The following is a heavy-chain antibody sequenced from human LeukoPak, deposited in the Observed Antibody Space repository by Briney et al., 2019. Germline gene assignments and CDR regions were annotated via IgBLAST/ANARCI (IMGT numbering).Heavy chain of an antibody. D-gene: IGHD1-26*01. J-gene: IGHJ3*02. CDR2: IKQDGSEK. V-gene: IGHV3-7*01. CDR1: GFTFSSYW. Sequence: GGSLRLSCAASGFTFSSYWMSWVRQAPGKGLEWVANIKQDGSEKYYVDSVKGRFTISRDNAKNSLYLQMDSLRAEDTAVYYCARGVAATEPDAFDIWGQGTMVTVSS. CDR3: ARGVAATEPDAFDI.